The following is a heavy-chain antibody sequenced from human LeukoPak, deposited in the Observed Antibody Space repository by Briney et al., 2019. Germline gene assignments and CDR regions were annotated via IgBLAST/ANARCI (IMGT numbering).Heavy chain of an antibody. CDR1: GDSISSYY. CDR2: IYYSGST. CDR3: ARREYSSTSFDY. D-gene: IGHD6-6*01. Sequence: PSETLSLTCTVSGDSISSYYWSWIRQPPGKGLEWIGYIYYSGSTNYNPSLKSRVTISVDTSKNQFSLKLSSVTAADTAVYYCARREYSSTSFDYWGQGTLVTVSS. J-gene: IGHJ4*02. V-gene: IGHV4-59*08.